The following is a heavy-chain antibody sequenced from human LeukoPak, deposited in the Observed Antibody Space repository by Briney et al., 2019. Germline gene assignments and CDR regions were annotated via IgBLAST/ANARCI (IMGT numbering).Heavy chain of an antibody. J-gene: IGHJ6*03. CDR3: ARALSWTTESYYYMDV. D-gene: IGHD3/OR15-3a*01. CDR1: GYTFMSYD. CDR2: MNPNSLNT. Sequence: ASVKVSCKTSGYTFMSYDINWVRQATGQGLEWMGWMNPNSLNTGYGQRFQGRVTTTMNTSMSTVYMELSSLRSEDTAVYYCARALSWTTESYYYMDVWGKGTTVTVSS. V-gene: IGHV1-8*01.